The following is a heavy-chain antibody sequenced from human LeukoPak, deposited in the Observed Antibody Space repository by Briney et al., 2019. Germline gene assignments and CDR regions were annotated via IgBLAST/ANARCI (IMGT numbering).Heavy chain of an antibody. D-gene: IGHD5-18*01. CDR3: ARVGCSYSLDDWSRTGLGAYPTKYYYYMDV. V-gene: IGHV4-34*01. CDR1: GGSFSDYS. CDR2: INQSGGT. J-gene: IGHJ6*03. Sequence: PSETLSLTSAVYGGSFSDYSWTWIRQPPGKGLEWIGAINQSGGTNHNPSLMSRVIMSVDTSKNQISLKVNSVTAADTAVYYCARVGCSYSLDDWSRTGLGAYPTKYYYYMDVWGKGTTVTVSS.